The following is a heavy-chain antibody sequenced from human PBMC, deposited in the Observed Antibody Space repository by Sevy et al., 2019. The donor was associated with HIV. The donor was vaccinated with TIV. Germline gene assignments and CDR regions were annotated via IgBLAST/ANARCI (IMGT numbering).Heavy chain of an antibody. J-gene: IGHJ5*02. CDR1: GYSISSGYY. CDR2: IYHSGST. V-gene: IGHV4-38-2*02. CDR3: ARSYVLRFLEWLRYNWFDP. D-gene: IGHD3-3*01. Sequence: SETLSLTCTVSGYSISSGYYWGWIRQPPGKGLEWIGSIYHSGSTYYNPSLKSRVTISVDMSKNQFSLKLSSVTAADTAVYYCARSYVLRFLEWLRYNWFDPWGQGTLVTVSS.